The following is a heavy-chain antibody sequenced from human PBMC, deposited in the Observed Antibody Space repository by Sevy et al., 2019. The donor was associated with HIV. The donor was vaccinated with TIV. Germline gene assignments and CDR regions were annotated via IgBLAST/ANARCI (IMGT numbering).Heavy chain of an antibody. J-gene: IGHJ4*02. CDR1: GFTFSSYA. CDR2: ISGSGGST. D-gene: IGHD3-10*01. V-gene: IGHV3-23*01. CDR3: ARDRGEILSSAFNY. Sequence: GGSLRLSCAASGFTFSSYAMSWVHQAPGKGLEWVSAISGSGGSTYYADSVKGRFTISRDNSKNTLYLQMNSLRAEDTAIYYCARDRGEILSSAFNYWGQGTLVTVSS.